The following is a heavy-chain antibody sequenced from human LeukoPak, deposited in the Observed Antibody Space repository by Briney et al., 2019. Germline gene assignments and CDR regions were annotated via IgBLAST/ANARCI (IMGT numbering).Heavy chain of an antibody. D-gene: IGHD3-10*01. CDR1: GFTVSGNY. Sequence: GGSLRLSCAASGFTVSGNYMSWVRQAPGKGLEWVGRIKSETDGGTTDYAAAVKGRFTISRDDSKSTLYLQMNSLKTEDTAVYHCTTDQWFGDLLVDHWGPGTLVTVSS. V-gene: IGHV3-15*01. CDR2: IKSETDGGTT. J-gene: IGHJ4*02. CDR3: TTDQWFGDLLVDH.